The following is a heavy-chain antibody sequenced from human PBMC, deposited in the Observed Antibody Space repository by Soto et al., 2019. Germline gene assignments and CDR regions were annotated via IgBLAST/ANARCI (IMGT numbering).Heavy chain of an antibody. CDR1: GGSISSYY. CDR3: ATNSGYDTGFDY. CDR2: IYYSGST. V-gene: IGHV4-59*08. D-gene: IGHD5-12*01. Sequence: SETLSLTCTVSGGSISSYYWSWIRQPPGKGLEWIGYIYYSGSTNYNPSLKSRVTISVDTSKNQFSLKLSSVTAADTAVYYCATNSGYDTGFDYWGQGTLVTVSS. J-gene: IGHJ4*02.